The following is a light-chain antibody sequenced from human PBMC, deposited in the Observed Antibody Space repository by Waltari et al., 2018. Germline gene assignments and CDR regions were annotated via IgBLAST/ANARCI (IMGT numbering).Light chain of an antibody. J-gene: IGKJ1*01. V-gene: IGKV3-20*01. Sequence: EIVLTQSPGTLSLSPGESATLSCRTSQSVTRALAWYQQKPGKAPRHLSYGASNRATCIPDRFSGSGSGTDFSLTISSLEPEYFAVYYCQHYLRLPVTFGQGTKVEVK. CDR2: GAS. CDR1: QSVTRA. CDR3: QHYLRLPVT.